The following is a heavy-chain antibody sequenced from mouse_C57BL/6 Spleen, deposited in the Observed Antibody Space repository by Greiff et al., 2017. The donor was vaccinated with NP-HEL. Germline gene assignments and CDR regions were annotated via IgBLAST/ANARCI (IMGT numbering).Heavy chain of an antibody. Sequence: VQLQESGAELVKPGASVKLSCKASGYTFTEYTIHWVKQRSGQGLEWIGWFYPGSGSIKYNEKFKDKATLTVDKSSSTVYMELSRLTSEAAEVYFCASHHWDYGSSFYFDYWGQGTTLTVSS. J-gene: IGHJ2*01. V-gene: IGHV1-62-2*01. CDR3: ASHHWDYGSSFYFDY. D-gene: IGHD1-1*01. CDR2: FYPGSGSI. CDR1: GYTFTEYT.